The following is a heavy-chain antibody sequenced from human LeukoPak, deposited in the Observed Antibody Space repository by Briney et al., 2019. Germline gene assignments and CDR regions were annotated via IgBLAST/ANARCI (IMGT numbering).Heavy chain of an antibody. CDR3: ARKRSVLLWFGEAGRGYFDY. V-gene: IGHV4-34*01. CDR1: GGSFSGYY. Sequence: SSETLSLTCAVYGGSFSGYYWGWIRQPPGKGLEWIGSIYYSGSTYYNPSLKSRVTISVDTSKNQFSLKLSSVTAADTAVYYCARKRSVLLWFGEAGRGYFDYWGQGTLVTVSS. J-gene: IGHJ4*02. D-gene: IGHD3-10*01. CDR2: IYYSGST.